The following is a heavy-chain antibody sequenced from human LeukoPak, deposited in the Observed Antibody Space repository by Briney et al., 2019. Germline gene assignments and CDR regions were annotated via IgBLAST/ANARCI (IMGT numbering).Heavy chain of an antibody. CDR2: ISGSGGST. V-gene: IGHV3-23*01. CDR3: AKDPPGPYSSSWYEDAFDI. CDR1: GFTFSSYA. D-gene: IGHD6-13*01. Sequence: GGSLRLSCAASGFTFSSYAMSWVRQAPGKGLEWVSAISGSGGSTYYADSVKGRFTISRDNSKNTLYLQMNSLRAEDTAVYYCAKDPPGPYSSSWYEDAFDIWGQGTMVTVSS. J-gene: IGHJ3*02.